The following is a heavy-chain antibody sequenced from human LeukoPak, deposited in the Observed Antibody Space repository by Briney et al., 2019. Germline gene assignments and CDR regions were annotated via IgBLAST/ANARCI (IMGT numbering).Heavy chain of an antibody. CDR2: IKQDGSEK. Sequence: AGGSLRLSCAASGFTFSSYWMSWVRQAPGKGLEWVANIKQDGSEKYYVDSVRGRFTISRDNAKNSLYLQMNSLRAEDTAVYYCAELGITMIGGVWGKGTTVTISS. D-gene: IGHD3-10*02. V-gene: IGHV3-7*01. CDR1: GFTFSSYW. CDR3: AELGITMIGGV. J-gene: IGHJ6*04.